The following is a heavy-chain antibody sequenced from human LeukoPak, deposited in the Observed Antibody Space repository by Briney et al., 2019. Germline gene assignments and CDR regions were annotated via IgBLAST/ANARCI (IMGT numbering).Heavy chain of an antibody. CDR1: GFTFSSYA. Sequence: GGSLRLSCAASGFTFSSYAMSWVRQAPGKGLEWLSTIGGGGENTYYADSVRGRFTISRDNSKNTVYLQMKSLRAEDTAVYFCAKVLTGSQDYWGQGTLVTVSS. CDR2: IGGGGENT. J-gene: IGHJ4*02. V-gene: IGHV3-23*01. D-gene: IGHD7-27*01. CDR3: AKVLTGSQDY.